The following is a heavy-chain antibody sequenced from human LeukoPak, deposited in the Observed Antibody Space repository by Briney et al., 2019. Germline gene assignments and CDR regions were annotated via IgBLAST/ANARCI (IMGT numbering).Heavy chain of an antibody. CDR1: GFTFSSYG. Sequence: GGSLRLSCAASGFTFSSYGMHWVSQAPGKGLEWVAVISYDGSNKYYADSVKGRFTMSRDNSKNTLYLQMNSLRAEDTAVYYCAKDLYYYDSSPNYYYYGMDVWGQGTTVTVSS. D-gene: IGHD3-22*01. CDR3: AKDLYYYDSSPNYYYYGMDV. CDR2: ISYDGSNK. J-gene: IGHJ6*02. V-gene: IGHV3-30*18.